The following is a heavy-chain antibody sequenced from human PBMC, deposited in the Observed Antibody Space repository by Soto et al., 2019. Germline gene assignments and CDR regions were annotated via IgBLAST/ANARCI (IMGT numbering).Heavy chain of an antibody. V-gene: IGHV3-33*01. Sequence: QVQLVESGGGVVQPGTSLRLSCAASGFSFSIYGMHWVRQAPGEGLEWVAGTWYDGSNKYYADSVKGRFSISRDNYQNTLFLQMNSLRAEDTAVYYCARDDKDEYGADRGGFGCWGQGTLVTVSS. CDR1: GFSFSIYG. D-gene: IGHD4-17*01. CDR3: ARDDKDEYGADRGGFGC. CDR2: TWYDGSNK. J-gene: IGHJ4*02.